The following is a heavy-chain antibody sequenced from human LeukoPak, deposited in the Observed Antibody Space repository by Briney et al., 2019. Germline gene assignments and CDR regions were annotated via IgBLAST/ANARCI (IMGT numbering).Heavy chain of an antibody. V-gene: IGHV4-59*01. J-gene: IGHJ4*02. D-gene: IGHD6-6*01. CDR2: IYYSGST. Sequence: SETLSLTCTVSGGSISSYYWSWIRQPPGKGLEWIGYIYYSGSTNYNPSLKSRVTISVDTSKNQFSLKLSSVTAADTAVYYCARGHGSSSYVVGYWGQGTLVTVSS. CDR3: ARGHGSSSYVVGY. CDR1: GGSISSYY.